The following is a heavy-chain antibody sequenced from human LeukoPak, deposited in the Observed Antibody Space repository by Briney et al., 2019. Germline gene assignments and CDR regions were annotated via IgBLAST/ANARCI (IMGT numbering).Heavy chain of an antibody. D-gene: IGHD6-6*01. CDR1: GFTFSSYD. CDR3: ARENEYSSSSFDY. CDR2: ISSGASAI. Sequence: GGSLRLSCAASGFTFSSYDMDWVRQAPGKGLEWVSYISSGASAIYYADSVEGRFTISRDNAQNSLYLQMNSLRAEDTAVYYCARENEYSSSSFDYWGQGTLVTVSS. V-gene: IGHV3-48*03. J-gene: IGHJ4*02.